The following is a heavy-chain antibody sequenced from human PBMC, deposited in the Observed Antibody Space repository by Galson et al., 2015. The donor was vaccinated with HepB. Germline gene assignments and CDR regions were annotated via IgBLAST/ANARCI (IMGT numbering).Heavy chain of an antibody. Sequence: SLRLSCAASGFSFTRYAMPWVRQAPGKGLERVSSITSSGGNSYYTDSVKGRFTVSRDNSKNTLLLQLNSLRAEDTAMYFCAKDGIMVANNPYHFHYWGQGTLVTVSS. CDR3: AKDGIMVANNPYHFHY. J-gene: IGHJ4*02. CDR1: GFSFTRYA. CDR2: ITSSGGNS. D-gene: IGHD2-15*01. V-gene: IGHV3-23*01.